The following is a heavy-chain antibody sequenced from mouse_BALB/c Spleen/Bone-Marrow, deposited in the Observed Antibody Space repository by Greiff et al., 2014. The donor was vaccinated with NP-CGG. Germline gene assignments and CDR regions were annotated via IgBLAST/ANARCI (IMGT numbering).Heavy chain of an antibody. J-gene: IGHJ2*01. Sequence: DVMLVESGRDLVKPGGSLKLSRAASGFTFSNYGMSWVRQTPDKRLEWVATINSGGRYAFYPDSVKGRFTISRDNAKNTLYLQMSSLKSEDTAMYYCARRSDYDYFDYWGQGTTLTVSS. V-gene: IGHV5-6*02. CDR3: ARRSDYDYFDY. D-gene: IGHD2-4*01. CDR2: INSGGRYA. CDR1: GFTFSNYG.